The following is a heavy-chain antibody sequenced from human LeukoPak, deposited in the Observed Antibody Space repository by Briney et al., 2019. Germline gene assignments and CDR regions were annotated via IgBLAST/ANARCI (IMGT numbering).Heavy chain of an antibody. CDR1: GVTFSSYW. D-gene: IGHD3-16*01. V-gene: IGHV3-7*01. CDR2: IKQDGGEK. Sequence: GGSLRLSCADSGVTFSSYWMSWVRQAPGKGLEWVANIKQDGGEKYYVDSVKGRFTISRDNAKNTLYLQMNSLRAEDMAVYYCARGKGGDFQHWGQGTLVTVSS. CDR3: ARGKGGDFQH. J-gene: IGHJ1*01.